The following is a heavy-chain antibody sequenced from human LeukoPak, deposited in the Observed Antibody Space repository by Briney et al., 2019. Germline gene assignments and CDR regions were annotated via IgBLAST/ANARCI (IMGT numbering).Heavy chain of an antibody. J-gene: IGHJ4*02. V-gene: IGHV3-21*01. CDR1: GFTFSSYS. D-gene: IGHD3-22*01. CDR3: ARAAGDSSGYYHESYYFDY. Sequence: GGSLRLSCAASGFTFSSYSMNWVRQAPGKGLEWVSSIRSSSSYIYYADSVKGRFTISRDNAKNSLYLQMNSLRAEDTAVYYCARAAGDSSGYYHESYYFDYWGQGTLVTVSS. CDR2: IRSSSSYI.